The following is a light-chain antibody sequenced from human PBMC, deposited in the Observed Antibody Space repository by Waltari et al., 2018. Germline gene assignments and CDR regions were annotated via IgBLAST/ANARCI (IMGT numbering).Light chain of an antibody. CDR1: INDIGRFAF. CDR2: EVK. Sequence: QSALTQTASVSASPGQSITMSCTGTINDIGRFAFVSWYQQHPGQAPRLLIYEVKYRPSGVSDRVSGSKSDNTASLTIFGLQAEDEADYYCSSYTTRSTWVFGGGTKLTVL. J-gene: IGLJ3*02. CDR3: SSYTTRSTWV. V-gene: IGLV2-14*01.